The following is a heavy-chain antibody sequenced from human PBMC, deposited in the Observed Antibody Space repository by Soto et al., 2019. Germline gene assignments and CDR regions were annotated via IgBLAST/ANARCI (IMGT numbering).Heavy chain of an antibody. J-gene: IGHJ4*02. Sequence: GGSLRLSCAASGFTFSSYSMNWVRQAPGKGLEWVSSISSSSSYIYYADSVKGRFTISRDNAKNSLYLQMNSLRAEDTAGYYGGRDLGGGIAAPGYWGQGTLVTVSS. V-gene: IGHV3-21*01. CDR3: GRDLGGGIAAPGY. CDR2: ISSSSSYI. CDR1: GFTFSSYS. D-gene: IGHD6-13*01.